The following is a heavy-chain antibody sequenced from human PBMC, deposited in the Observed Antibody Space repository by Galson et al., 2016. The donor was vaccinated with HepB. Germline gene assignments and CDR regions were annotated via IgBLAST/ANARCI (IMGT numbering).Heavy chain of an antibody. CDR3: ARERTELAWFGEFLTP. CDR2: IKPRGGSA. J-gene: IGHJ5*02. D-gene: IGHD3-10*01. CDR1: GYTFTSHY. Sequence: SVKVSCKASGYTFTSHYLHWVRQAPGQGLEWMGTIKPRGGSASYAQKFQGRVTMTRDTSTTTVYMELSGLRSDDTAVYFCARERTELAWFGEFLTPWGQGTLVTVSS. V-gene: IGHV1-46*01.